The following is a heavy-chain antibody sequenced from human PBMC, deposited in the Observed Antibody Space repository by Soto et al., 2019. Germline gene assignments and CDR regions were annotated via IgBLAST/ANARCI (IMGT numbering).Heavy chain of an antibody. D-gene: IGHD4-17*01. V-gene: IGHV4-34*01. J-gene: IGHJ4*02. CDR3: AREYGDYGVIDY. CDR1: GGSFSGYY. Sequence: QVQLQQWGAGLLKPSETLSLTCAVYGGSFSGYYWSWIRQPPGKGLEWIGEINHSGSTNYNPSLKRRVPMSVDTSKNQFSLTLSSVTAADTAVYYCAREYGDYGVIDYWGQGTLVTVSS. CDR2: INHSGST.